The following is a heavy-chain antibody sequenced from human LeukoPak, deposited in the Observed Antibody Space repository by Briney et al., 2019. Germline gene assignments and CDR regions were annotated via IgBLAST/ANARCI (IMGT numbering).Heavy chain of an antibody. CDR3: ARGCRAYCGGDFEDY. D-gene: IGHD2-21*02. CDR2: ISSSSSYI. V-gene: IGHV3-21*01. J-gene: IGHJ4*02. CDR1: GFTFSSYS. Sequence: PGGSLRLSCAASGFTFSSYSMNWVSQAPGKGLEWVSSISSSSSYIYYADSVKGRFTISRDNAKNSLYLQMNSLRAEDTAVYYCARGCRAYCGGDFEDYWGQGTLVTVSS.